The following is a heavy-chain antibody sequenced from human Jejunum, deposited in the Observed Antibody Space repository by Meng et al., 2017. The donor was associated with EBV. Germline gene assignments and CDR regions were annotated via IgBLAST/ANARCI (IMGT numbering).Heavy chain of an antibody. J-gene: IGHJ4*02. D-gene: IGHD2-15*01. CDR1: GYTFNSYA. Sequence: QVQRVESGAEVKGPWASVQVSCKASGYTFNSYAIHWVRQAPGQRLEWMGWIHTDNGGTKYSQEFQDRVTITRDTSASTAYMEISSLRSEDTAVYYCVKKGTRLTTHGYHFDYWGQGTLVTVSS. CDR3: VKKGTRLTTHGYHFDY. V-gene: IGHV1-3*04. CDR2: IHTDNGGT.